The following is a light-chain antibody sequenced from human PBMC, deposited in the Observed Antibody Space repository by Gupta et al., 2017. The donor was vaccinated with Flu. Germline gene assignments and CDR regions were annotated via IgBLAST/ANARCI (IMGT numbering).Light chain of an antibody. CDR1: QSVSSMY. V-gene: IGKV3-20*01. CDR3: QQYVSSLSYT. CDR2: AAS. J-gene: IGKJ2*01. Sequence: EIVLMQSPGTLSLSPGERATPSCRASQSVSSMYMAWYQQKLGQPPRLLIYAASIRATGTPDRFSGSGSGTDFTLTITRREPEDFAVYYCQQYVSSLSYTFGQGTKFEIK.